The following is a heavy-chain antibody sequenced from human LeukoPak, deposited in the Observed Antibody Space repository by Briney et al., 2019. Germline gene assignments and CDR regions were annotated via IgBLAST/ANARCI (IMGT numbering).Heavy chain of an antibody. CDR2: IKPDGSEK. D-gene: IGHD6-6*01. CDR3: ARGGAARPDI. CDR1: GFTFSNYW. J-gene: IGHJ3*02. Sequence: GGSLRLSCAASGFTFSNYWMTWVRQAPGKGLEWVANIKPDGSEKYYVDSVKGRFIISRDNAKKSLYLQLNSLRAEDTALYYCARGGAARPDIWGQGTMVVVSS. V-gene: IGHV3-7*01.